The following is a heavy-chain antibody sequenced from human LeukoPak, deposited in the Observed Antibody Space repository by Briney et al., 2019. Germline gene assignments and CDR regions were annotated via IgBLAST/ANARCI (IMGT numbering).Heavy chain of an antibody. CDR1: GITFSSDG. J-gene: IGHJ4*02. CDR3: AKEVEVSPGPDY. CDR2: ILDSGGGT. Sequence: PGGSLRLSCAASGITFSSDGMNWVRQVPGKGLEWVSSILDSGGGTTYADSVRGRFTISRDNSKNTLYLQMNSLRAEDTAVYYCAKEVEVSPGPDYWGQGTLVTVSS. D-gene: IGHD2-15*01. V-gene: IGHV3-23*01.